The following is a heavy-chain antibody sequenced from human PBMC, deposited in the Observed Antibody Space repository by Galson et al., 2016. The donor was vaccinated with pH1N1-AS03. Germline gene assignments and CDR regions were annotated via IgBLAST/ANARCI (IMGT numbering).Heavy chain of an antibody. CDR1: GGSFGGYY. J-gene: IGHJ4*02. V-gene: IGHV4-34*01. CDR2: INHSGST. D-gene: IGHD4-17*01. CDR3: ASHGDYFAGRDY. Sequence: SETLSLTCGVYGGSFGGYYWSWIRQPPGKGLEWIGEINHSGSTNYNPSLKSRVTISRDTSKKQFSLNLSSVTAADTAVYYCASHGDYFAGRDYWGQGTLVTV.